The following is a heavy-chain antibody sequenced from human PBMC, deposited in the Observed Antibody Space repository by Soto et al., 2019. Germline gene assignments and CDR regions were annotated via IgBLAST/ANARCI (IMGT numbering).Heavy chain of an antibody. CDR2: TSAYNGNT. V-gene: IGHV1-18*01. CDR3: ARASALEIGDY. CDR1: GYTFTSYG. J-gene: IGHJ4*02. Sequence: QVQLVQSGAEVKKPGASVKVSCKASGYTFTSYGISWGRQAPGQGLEWMGWTSAYNGNTNYAQKLQGRVTMTTDTSTCTVQMELRSLRSDAAAVYYGARASALEIGDYWGQGTLVTVAS. D-gene: IGHD3-3*01.